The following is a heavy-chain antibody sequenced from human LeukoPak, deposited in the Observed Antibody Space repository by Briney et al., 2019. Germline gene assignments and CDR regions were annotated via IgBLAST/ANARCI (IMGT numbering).Heavy chain of an antibody. J-gene: IGHJ5*02. Sequence: GASVKVSCKASGYTFTGYYMHWVRQAPGQGLEWVGWINPNSGDTNCAQNFQGRVSMTRDTSISTAYLDLSGLRSDDTALYYCARGLGWDSGTYLGAWGQGTLVTVSS. CDR2: INPNSGDT. V-gene: IGHV1-2*02. CDR3: ARGLGWDSGTYLGA. CDR1: GYTFTGYY. D-gene: IGHD1-26*01.